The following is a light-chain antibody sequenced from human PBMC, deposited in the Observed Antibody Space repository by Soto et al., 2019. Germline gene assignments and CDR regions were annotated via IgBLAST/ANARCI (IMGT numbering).Light chain of an antibody. CDR2: DVS. CDR3: CSYTSSSTPVV. J-gene: IGLJ2*01. Sequence: QSVLTQPASVSGSPGQSITISCTGTSSDVGGYNYVSWYQQHPGKAPKLMIYDVSNRPSGVSNRFSGYKSGNTASLTISGLQAEDAADYYCCSYTSSSTPVVFGGGTKVTVL. CDR1: SSDVGGYNY. V-gene: IGLV2-14*03.